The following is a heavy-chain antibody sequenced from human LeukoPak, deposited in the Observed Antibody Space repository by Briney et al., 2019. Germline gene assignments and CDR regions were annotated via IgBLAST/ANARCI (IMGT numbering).Heavy chain of an antibody. Sequence: PGGSLRLSCAASGFTFSSYEMNWVRQAPGKGLEWVSSISSSSSYIYYADSVKGRFTISRDNAKNSLYLQMNSLRAEDTAVYYCARDGAGNWFDPWGQGTLVTVSS. D-gene: IGHD6-19*01. CDR1: GFTFSSYE. CDR2: ISSSSSYI. J-gene: IGHJ5*02. CDR3: ARDGAGNWFDP. V-gene: IGHV3-21*01.